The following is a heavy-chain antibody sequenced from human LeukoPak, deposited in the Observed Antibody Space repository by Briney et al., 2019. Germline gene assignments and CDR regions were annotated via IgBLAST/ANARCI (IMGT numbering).Heavy chain of an antibody. V-gene: IGHV3-48*01. CDR1: GFTFSRYS. J-gene: IGHJ4*02. D-gene: IGHD2-2*01. CDR3: ARGYCSSTSCPGDY. Sequence: PGGSLRLSCAASGFTFSRYSMNWVRQAPGKGLEWVSYISSSSSTIYYADSVKGRFTISRDNAKNSLYLQMSSLRAEDTAVYYCARGYCSSTSCPGDYWGQGTLVTVSS. CDR2: ISSSSSTI.